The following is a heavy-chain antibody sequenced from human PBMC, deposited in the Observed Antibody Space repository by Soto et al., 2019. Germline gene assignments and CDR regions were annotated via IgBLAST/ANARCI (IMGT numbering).Heavy chain of an antibody. CDR1: GGTFSSYA. V-gene: IGHV1-69*13. J-gene: IGHJ6*02. CDR3: ARDYGDSIAARYYGMDV. D-gene: IGHD6-6*01. CDR2: IIPIFGTA. Sequence: SVKVSCKASGGTFSSYAISWVRQAPGQGLEWMGGIIPIFGTANYAQKFQGRVTITADESTSTAYMELSSLRSEDTAVYYCARDYGDSIAARYYGMDVWGQGTTVTVSS.